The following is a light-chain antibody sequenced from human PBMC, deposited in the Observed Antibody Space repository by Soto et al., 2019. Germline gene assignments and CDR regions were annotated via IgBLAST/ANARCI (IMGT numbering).Light chain of an antibody. J-gene: IGKJ4*01. CDR1: QGIRNX. V-gene: IGKV1-17*01. CDR2: AAS. CDR3: LQHNSYPLT. Sequence: DIQMTQSPSSLSASVGDRVTITCRASQGIRNXXXXXXXXXXXAPKRLIYAASSLQSGVPSRFSGSGAGTEFTLTISSLQPEDFATYFCLQHNSYPLTFGGGTNVEIK.